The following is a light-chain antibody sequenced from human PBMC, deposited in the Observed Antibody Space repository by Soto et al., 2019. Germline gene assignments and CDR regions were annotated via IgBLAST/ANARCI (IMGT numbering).Light chain of an antibody. CDR1: ESVNRVY. V-gene: IGKV3-20*01. Sequence: EIVLTQSPGTLSLSPGERATLSCRASESVNRVYLASYQHKPGQAPRLLIFGASERATGIPDRFSGSGSGTDFTLTISRLEPEDFAVYYCQEYVTPPFTFGPGTKVDI. CDR3: QEYVTPPFT. CDR2: GAS. J-gene: IGKJ3*01.